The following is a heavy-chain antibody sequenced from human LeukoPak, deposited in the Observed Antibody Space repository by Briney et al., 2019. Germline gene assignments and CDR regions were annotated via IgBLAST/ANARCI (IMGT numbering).Heavy chain of an antibody. CDR3: ATTFYDYGDYGINY. J-gene: IGHJ4*02. CDR1: DFTVSGNY. CDR2: IYSPGTT. V-gene: IGHV3-53*01. D-gene: IGHD4-17*01. Sequence: GGSLRLSCAASDFTVSGNYMNWVRQAPGKGLEWVSVIYSPGTTYYADSVKGRFTISRDNSKNTLYLQMNSLRADDTAVYYCATTFYDYGDYGINYWGQGTLVTVSS.